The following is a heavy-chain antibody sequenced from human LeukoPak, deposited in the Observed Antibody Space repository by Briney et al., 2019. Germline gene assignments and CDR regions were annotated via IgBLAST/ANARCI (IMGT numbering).Heavy chain of an antibody. CDR1: GFTFSSYG. Sequence: GGSLRLSCAASGFTFSSYGMSWVRQAPGKGLEWVSAISGSGGSTYYADSVKGRFTISRDNSKNTLYLQMNSLRAEDTAVYYCAKRGYASSKSFDYWGQGTLVTVSS. D-gene: IGHD2-2*01. CDR2: ISGSGGST. CDR3: AKRGYASSKSFDY. V-gene: IGHV3-23*01. J-gene: IGHJ4*02.